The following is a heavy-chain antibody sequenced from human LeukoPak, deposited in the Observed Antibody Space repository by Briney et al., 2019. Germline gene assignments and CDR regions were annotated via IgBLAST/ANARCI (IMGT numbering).Heavy chain of an antibody. J-gene: IGHJ4*02. CDR2: IYYSGST. CDR1: GGSISSYY. V-gene: IGHV4-59*01. Sequence: SETLSLTCTVSGGSISSYYWSWIRQPPGKGLEWIGYIYYSGSTNYNPSLKSRVTISVDTSKNQFSLKLSSVTAADTAVYYCARGTVDAGRIDYWGQGTLVTVSS. D-gene: IGHD5-24*01. CDR3: ARGTVDAGRIDY.